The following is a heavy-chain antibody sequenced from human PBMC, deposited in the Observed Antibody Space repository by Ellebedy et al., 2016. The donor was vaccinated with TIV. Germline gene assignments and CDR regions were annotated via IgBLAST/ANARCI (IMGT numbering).Heavy chain of an antibody. V-gene: IGHV4-31*11. J-gene: IGHJ2*01. CDR2: IYYSGST. CDR1: GGSFSGYY. D-gene: IGHD2-8*01. CDR3: ARSIPSVGYCTNGVCREHWYFDL. Sequence: SETLSLXXAVYGGSFSGYYWSWIRQHPGKGLEWIGYIYYSGSTYYNPSLKSRVTISVDTSKNQFSLKLSSVTAADTAVYYCARSIPSVGYCTNGVCREHWYFDLWGRGTLVTVSS.